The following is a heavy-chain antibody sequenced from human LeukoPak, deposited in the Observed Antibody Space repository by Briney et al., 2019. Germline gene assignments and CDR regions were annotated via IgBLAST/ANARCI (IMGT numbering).Heavy chain of an antibody. Sequence: SQTLSLTCALSGDSLSSNSAAWNWIRQSPSRGLEWRGRTYYRSKWYNDYAVSVKSRITINPDTSKNQFSLQLNSVTPEDTAVYYCARAVSGRAPGAFDIWGQGTMVTVSS. CDR1: GDSLSSNSAA. CDR3: ARAVSGRAPGAFDI. J-gene: IGHJ3*02. CDR2: TYYRSKWYN. V-gene: IGHV6-1*01. D-gene: IGHD1-26*01.